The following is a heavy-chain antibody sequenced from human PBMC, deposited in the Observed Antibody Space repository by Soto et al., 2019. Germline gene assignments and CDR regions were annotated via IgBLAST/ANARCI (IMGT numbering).Heavy chain of an antibody. J-gene: IGHJ4*02. CDR2: INPNSGGT. CDR1: AYTITGFY. V-gene: IGHV1-2*04. Sequence: ASLQIFSKASAYTITGFYMHWVRQALGQGLEWMGWINPNSGGTNYAQMFQGWVSMTRDTSISTAYMELSRLRSDDTAVYYFVRGPYDFWSGYPSYFDYWGQGNLVTVSS. D-gene: IGHD3-3*01. CDR3: VRGPYDFWSGYPSYFDY.